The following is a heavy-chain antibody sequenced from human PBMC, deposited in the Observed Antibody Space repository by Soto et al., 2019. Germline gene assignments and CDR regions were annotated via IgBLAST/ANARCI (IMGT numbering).Heavy chain of an antibody. CDR1: GLSVRNNY. Sequence: GGSLRLSCAASGLSVRNNYMSWVRQAPGMGLEWVSVIYNDGTTYYADSVKGRFTISRDTSKNTLSLQMDSLRAEDTAVYYCVRPLPSGRNYGMDVWGQGTTVNVSS. D-gene: IGHD3-10*01. J-gene: IGHJ6*02. CDR3: VRPLPSGRNYGMDV. CDR2: IYNDGTT. V-gene: IGHV3-53*01.